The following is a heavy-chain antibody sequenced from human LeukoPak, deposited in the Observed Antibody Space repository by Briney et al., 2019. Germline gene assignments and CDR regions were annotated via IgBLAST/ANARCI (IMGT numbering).Heavy chain of an antibody. CDR2: IYYSGST. CDR1: GGSISSSSYY. Sequence: SETLSLTCTVSGGSISSSSYYWGWLRQPPGKGLEWIGSIYYSGSTYYNPSLKSRVTISVDTSKNQFSLKLSSVTAADTAVYYCVRSGGSSWSYYWYFDLWGRGTLVTVSS. V-gene: IGHV4-39*01. J-gene: IGHJ2*01. D-gene: IGHD6-13*01. CDR3: VRSGGSSWSYYWYFDL.